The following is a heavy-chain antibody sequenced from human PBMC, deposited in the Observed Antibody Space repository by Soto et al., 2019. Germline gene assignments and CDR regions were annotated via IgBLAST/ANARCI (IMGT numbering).Heavy chain of an antibody. CDR3: ARFSGSSGYPWFDP. J-gene: IGHJ5*02. CDR1: GGSISSSSYY. D-gene: IGHD3-22*01. V-gene: IGHV4-39*01. CDR2: IYYSGST. Sequence: SETLSLTCTVSGGSISSSSYYWGWIRQPPGKGLEWIGSIYYSGSTYYNPSLKSRVTISVDTSKNQFSLKLSSVTAADTAVYYCARFSGSSGYPWFDPWGQGTLVTVS.